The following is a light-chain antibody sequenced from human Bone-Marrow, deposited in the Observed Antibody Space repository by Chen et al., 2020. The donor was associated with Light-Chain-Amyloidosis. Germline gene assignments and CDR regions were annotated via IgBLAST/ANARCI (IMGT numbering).Light chain of an antibody. CDR2: GAA. J-gene: IGKJ1*01. CDR1: QSVSSSN. CDR3: QQYGSSPQT. Sequence: EIVLTQSPGTLSLSPGASATLSCRTSQSVSSSNLAWYQQKPGQAPRLLIYGAASTATGIADRFSGSGSGPDFTLTISRLEPEDFALYYCQQYGSSPQTFGQGTKVEIK. V-gene: IGKV3-20*01.